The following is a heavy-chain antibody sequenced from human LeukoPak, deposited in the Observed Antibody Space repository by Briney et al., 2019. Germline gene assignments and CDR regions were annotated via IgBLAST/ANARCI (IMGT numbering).Heavy chain of an antibody. CDR3: AKDHLPYCSGGSCYYFDY. D-gene: IGHD2-15*01. V-gene: IGHV3-30*02. CDR2: IRYDGSNK. CDR1: GFTFSNYG. Sequence: GGSLRLSCAASGFTFSNYGIHWVRQAPGKGLEWVAFIRYDGSNKYYADSVKGRFTISRENSKNTLHVQMNSLRAEDTAVYYCAKDHLPYCSGGSCYYFDYWGQGTLVTVSS. J-gene: IGHJ4*02.